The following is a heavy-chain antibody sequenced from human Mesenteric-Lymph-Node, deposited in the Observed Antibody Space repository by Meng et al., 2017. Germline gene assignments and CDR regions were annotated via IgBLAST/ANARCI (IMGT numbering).Heavy chain of an antibody. V-gene: IGHV3-23*01. CDR3: AKLLTYYYGSGGYDY. CDR1: GFTFSSYA. Sequence: GESLKISCAASGFTFSSYAMSWVRQAPGKGLEWVSAISGSGGSTYYADSVKGRFPISRDNSKNTLYLQMNSLRAEDTAVYYCAKLLTYYYGSGGYDYWGQGTLVTVSS. CDR2: ISGSGGST. D-gene: IGHD3-10*01. J-gene: IGHJ4*02.